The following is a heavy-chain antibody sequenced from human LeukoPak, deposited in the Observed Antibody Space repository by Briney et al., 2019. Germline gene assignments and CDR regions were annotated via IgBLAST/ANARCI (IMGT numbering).Heavy chain of an antibody. CDR2: ISYDGSNK. D-gene: IGHD3-3*01. V-gene: IGHV3-30-3*01. Sequence: PGGSLRLSCAASGFTFSSYAMHWVRQAPGKGLEWVAVISYDGSNKYYADSVKGRFTISRDNSKNTLYLQMNSLRAEDTAVYYCAREGFFLESLASLDYWGQGTLVTVSS. J-gene: IGHJ4*02. CDR3: AREGFFLESLASLDY. CDR1: GFTFSSYA.